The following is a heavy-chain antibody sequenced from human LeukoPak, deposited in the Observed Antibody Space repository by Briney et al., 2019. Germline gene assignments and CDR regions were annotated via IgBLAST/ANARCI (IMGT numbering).Heavy chain of an antibody. D-gene: IGHD4-17*01. CDR3: TRHTIYGDLDYYYYYMDV. CDR1: GFNFMQYG. V-gene: IGHV3-73*01. CDR2: IRSKANSYAT. Sequence: GGSLRLSCVGSGFNFMQYGMMWVRQAPGKGLEWVGRIRSKANSYATAYAASVKGRFTISRDDSKNTAYLQMNSLKTEDTAVYYCTRHTIYGDLDYYYYYMDVWGKGTTVTIS. J-gene: IGHJ6*03.